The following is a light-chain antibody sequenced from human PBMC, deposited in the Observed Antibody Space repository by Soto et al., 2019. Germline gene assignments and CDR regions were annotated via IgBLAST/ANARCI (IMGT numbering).Light chain of an antibody. CDR3: QKYNSASLT. CDR2: VAS. J-gene: IGKJ1*01. Sequence: DIQMTQSPSSLSASVGDRVTITCRASQGISNYLAWYQQQPGKVPKLLIYVASTLQSGVPSRFSGNGSGTDFTLTISRLQPEDVATYYCQKYNSASLTFGQGNKVEIK. CDR1: QGISNY. V-gene: IGKV1-27*01.